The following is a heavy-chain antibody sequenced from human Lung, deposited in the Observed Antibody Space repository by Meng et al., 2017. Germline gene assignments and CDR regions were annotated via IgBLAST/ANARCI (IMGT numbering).Heavy chain of an antibody. CDR3: ARGPTTMAHDFDY. CDR1: GGSFSDYY. D-gene: IGHD4-11*01. V-gene: IGHV4-34*01. Sequence: VQVEQWGAGLLEPSGPLSLTCVGSGGSFSDYYWSWIRQPPGKGLEWIGEINHSGSTNYNPSLESRATISVDTSQNNLSLKLSSVTAADSAVYYCARGPTTMAHDFDYWGQGTLVTVSS. CDR2: INHSGST. J-gene: IGHJ4*02.